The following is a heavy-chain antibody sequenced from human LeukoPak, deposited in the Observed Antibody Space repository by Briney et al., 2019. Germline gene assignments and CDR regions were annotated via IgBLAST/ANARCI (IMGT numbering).Heavy chain of an antibody. CDR1: GGSFSGYY. J-gene: IGHJ4*02. V-gene: IGHV4-34*01. CDR3: SSGWLFGY. CDR2: INHSGST. Sequence: SETLSLTCAVYGGSFSGYYWSWIRQPPGKGLEWIGEINHSGSTNYNPSLKSRVTMSLDTSKNQLSLKLSSVTAADTAVYYCSSGWLFGYWGQGTLVTVSS. D-gene: IGHD3-10*01.